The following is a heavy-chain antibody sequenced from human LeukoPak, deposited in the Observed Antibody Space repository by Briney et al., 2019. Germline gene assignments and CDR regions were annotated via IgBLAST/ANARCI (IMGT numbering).Heavy chain of an antibody. Sequence: GGSLRLSCAASGFTFSSYAMSWVRQAPGKGLEWVSAISGSGGSTYYADSVKGRFTISRDNSKNTLYLQMNSLRAEDTAVYYCASTYYDYVWGSYRQFGYWGQGTLVTVSS. CDR2: ISGSGGST. V-gene: IGHV3-23*01. CDR1: GFTFSSYA. J-gene: IGHJ4*02. CDR3: ASTYYDYVWGSYRQFGY. D-gene: IGHD3-16*02.